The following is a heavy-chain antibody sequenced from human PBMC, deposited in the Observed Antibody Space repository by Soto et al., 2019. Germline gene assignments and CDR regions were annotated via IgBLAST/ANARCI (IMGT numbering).Heavy chain of an antibody. CDR1: GYTFTSYG. Sequence: ASVKVSCKASGYTFTSYGISWVRQAPGQGLEWMGWISAYNGNTNYAQKLQGRVTMTTDTSTSTAYMELRSLRSEDTAVYYCARPALYDYVWKMRYGMDVWGQGTTVTVSS. CDR2: ISAYNGNT. CDR3: ARPALYDYVWKMRYGMDV. J-gene: IGHJ6*02. D-gene: IGHD3-16*01. V-gene: IGHV1-18*01.